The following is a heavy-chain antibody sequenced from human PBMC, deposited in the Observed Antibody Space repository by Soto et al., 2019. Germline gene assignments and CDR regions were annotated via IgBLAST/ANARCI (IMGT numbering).Heavy chain of an antibody. J-gene: IGHJ3*02. CDR1: GGTFSSYA. CDR2: IIPIFGTA. Sequence: QVQLVQSGAEVKKPGSSVKVSCKASGGTFSSYAISWVRQAPGQGLEWMGGIIPIFGTANYAQKFKGRVTITADESTSTAYMELSSVRSEDTAVYYCARGIPNYSDSSGYGPYAFDIWGQGTMVTVSS. V-gene: IGHV1-69*01. D-gene: IGHD3-22*01. CDR3: ARGIPNYSDSSGYGPYAFDI.